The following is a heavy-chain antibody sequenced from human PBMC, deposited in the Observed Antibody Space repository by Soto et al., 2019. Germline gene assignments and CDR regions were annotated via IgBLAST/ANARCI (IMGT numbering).Heavy chain of an antibody. V-gene: IGHV4-30-4*01. CDR3: ARAGSLGYWYFDF. CDR2: VFYSGST. D-gene: IGHD1-26*01. CDR1: GGSISSGDSY. Sequence: SETLSLTCTVSGGSISSGDSYWSWVRQPPGKGLEWIGYVFYSGSTYYNPSLKSRLTISVDTSKTRFSLKLSSVTAADTAVYFCARAGSLGYWYFDFWGRGTLVTV. J-gene: IGHJ2*01.